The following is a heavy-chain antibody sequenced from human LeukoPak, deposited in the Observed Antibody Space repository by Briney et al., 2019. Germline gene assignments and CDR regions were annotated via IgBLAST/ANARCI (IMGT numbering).Heavy chain of an antibody. CDR3: ARGLGGTIRRNDAFDI. CDR2: ISSSSSYI. D-gene: IGHD3-9*01. Sequence: PGGSLRLSCAASGFTFSNYSMNWVRQAPGKGLEWVSSISSSSSYIYYADSVKGRFTISRDNAKNSLYLQMNSLRAEDTAVYYCARGLGGTIRRNDAFDIWGQGTMVTVSS. V-gene: IGHV3-21*04. J-gene: IGHJ3*02. CDR1: GFTFSNYS.